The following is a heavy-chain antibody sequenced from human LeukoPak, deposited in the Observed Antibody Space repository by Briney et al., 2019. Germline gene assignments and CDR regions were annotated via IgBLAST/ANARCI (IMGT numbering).Heavy chain of an antibody. CDR1: GGSISSYY. Sequence: SETLSLTCTVSGGSISSYYWSWIRQPPGKGLEWIGYIYYSGSTNYNPSLKSRVTISVDTSKNQFSPKLSSVTAADTAVYYCARHAYYDSSGYFDYWGQGTLVTVSS. CDR2: IYYSGST. CDR3: ARHAYYDSSGYFDY. D-gene: IGHD3-22*01. J-gene: IGHJ4*02. V-gene: IGHV4-59*08.